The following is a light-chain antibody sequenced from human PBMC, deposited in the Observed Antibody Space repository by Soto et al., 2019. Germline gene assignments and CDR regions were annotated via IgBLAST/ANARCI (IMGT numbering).Light chain of an antibody. CDR3: QQRSNWPRT. J-gene: IGKJ1*01. CDR1: QSVSSS. Sequence: EIVLTQSPATLSLSPGERATLSCRASQSVSSSLAWFQQKPGQAPRFLIYDASNRATGIPARFSGSGSGTDFTLTISSLEPEDFAVYYCQQRSNWPRTFGQGTKVDIK. CDR2: DAS. V-gene: IGKV3-11*01.